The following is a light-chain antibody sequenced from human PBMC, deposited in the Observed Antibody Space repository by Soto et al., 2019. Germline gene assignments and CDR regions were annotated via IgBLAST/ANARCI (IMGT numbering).Light chain of an antibody. Sequence: QSALTQPPSASGSPGQSVTISCAGTSSDVGGYNLVSWYQQHPGKAPKLMIYEVIKRPSGVPDRFSGSKSGNTASLTVSGLHAEDEADYYCCSYVGASIYVFGTGTKVTVL. J-gene: IGLJ1*01. CDR1: SSDVGGYNL. V-gene: IGLV2-8*01. CDR3: CSYVGASIYV. CDR2: EVI.